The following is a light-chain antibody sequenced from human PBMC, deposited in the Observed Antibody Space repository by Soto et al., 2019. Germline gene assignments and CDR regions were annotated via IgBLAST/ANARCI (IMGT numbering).Light chain of an antibody. Sequence: EVVMTQSPATVSVSPGERATLSCGASQSVSSNLAWYQQKPGQAHRLIIVGSFARATGIPARFSGSGSGSEFTLTISGLQSEDFAVYYCQQYNDRPTITFGQGTRLEIK. CDR1: QSVSSN. CDR2: GSF. V-gene: IGKV3-15*01. J-gene: IGKJ5*01. CDR3: QQYNDRPTIT.